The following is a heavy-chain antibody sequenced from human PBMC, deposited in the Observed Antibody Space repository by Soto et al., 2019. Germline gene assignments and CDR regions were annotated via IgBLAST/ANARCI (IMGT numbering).Heavy chain of an antibody. D-gene: IGHD2-21*02. J-gene: IGHJ4*02. CDR1: GFTFSSYA. Sequence: PGGSLRLSCAASGFTFSSYAMHWVRQAPGKGLEYVSTISRNGGSTYYANSVKGRFTISRDNSKNTLYLQMGSLRAEDMAVYYCARGGSDYYFDYWGQGTLVTVS. CDR3: ARGGSDYYFDY. CDR2: ISRNGGST. V-gene: IGHV3-64*01.